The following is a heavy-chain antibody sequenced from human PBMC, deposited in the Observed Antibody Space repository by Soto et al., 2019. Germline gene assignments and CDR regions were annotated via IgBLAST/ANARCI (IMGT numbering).Heavy chain of an antibody. CDR2: IRSKANSYAT. J-gene: IGHJ5*02. V-gene: IGHV3-73*01. CDR3: TRQVRCSSTSCYSRPFDP. Sequence: PGGSLRLSCAASGFTFSGSAMHWVRQASGKGLEWVGRIRSKANSYATAYAASVKGRFTISRDDSKNTAYLQMNSLKTEDTAVYYCTRQVRCSSTSCYSRPFDPWGQGTLVTVSS. D-gene: IGHD2-2*01. CDR1: GFTFSGSA.